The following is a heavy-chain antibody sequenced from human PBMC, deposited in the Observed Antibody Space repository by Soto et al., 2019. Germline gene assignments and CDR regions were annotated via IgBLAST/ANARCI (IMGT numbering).Heavy chain of an antibody. CDR3: ARARDGSGSYAIDY. J-gene: IGHJ4*02. CDR1: GGSISSGSYY. V-gene: IGHV4-39*01. Sequence: SETLSLTCTVSGGSISSGSYYWGWIRQPPGKGLEWIGSIYYSGSTYYNPSLKSRVTISVDTSKNQFSLKLSSVTAADTAVYYCARARDGSGSYAIDYWGQGTLVTVSS. D-gene: IGHD3-10*01. CDR2: IYYSGST.